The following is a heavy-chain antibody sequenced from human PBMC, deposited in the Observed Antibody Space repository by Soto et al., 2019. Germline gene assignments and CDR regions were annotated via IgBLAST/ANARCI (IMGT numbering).Heavy chain of an antibody. D-gene: IGHD3-16*01. CDR3: PRFHLRERAFDY. J-gene: IGHJ4*02. Sequence: SETLSLTCTVTGGSISTYYWSWIRQPPGKGLEWIGYIYYSGSINYNPSLKRRVTISVDTSKNQFSLKLSSVTAADTAVYYRPRFHLRERAFDYWGQGTLVTVSS. CDR1: GGSISTYY. CDR2: IYYSGSI. V-gene: IGHV4-59*01.